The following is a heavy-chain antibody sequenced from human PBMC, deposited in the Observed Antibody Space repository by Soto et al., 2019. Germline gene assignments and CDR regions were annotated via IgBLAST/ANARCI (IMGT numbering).Heavy chain of an antibody. CDR3: ATAPFFEMATRPLDC. Sequence: ASVKVSCKVSGYTLTELSMHWVRQAPGKGLEWMGGFDPEDGETIYAQKFQGRVTMTEDTSTDTAFMELSSLRSEDTAVYYCATAPFFEMATRPLDCWGQGTLVTVSS. CDR1: GYTLTELS. D-gene: IGHD5-12*01. CDR2: FDPEDGET. V-gene: IGHV1-24*01. J-gene: IGHJ4*02.